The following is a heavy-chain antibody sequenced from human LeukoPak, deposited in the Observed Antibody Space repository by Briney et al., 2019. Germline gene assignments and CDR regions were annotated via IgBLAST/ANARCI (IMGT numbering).Heavy chain of an antibody. V-gene: IGHV5-51*01. D-gene: IGHD6-19*01. CDR2: IYPGDSDS. Sequence: GESLKISCKGSGYSFTSYWIGWVRQMPGKVLEWMGIIYPGDSDSRYSPSFQGQVTISADRSISTAYLQWSTLKASDTAMYYCARRDGSGWGSFDYWGQGTLVTVSS. CDR1: GYSFTSYW. CDR3: ARRDGSGWGSFDY. J-gene: IGHJ4*02.